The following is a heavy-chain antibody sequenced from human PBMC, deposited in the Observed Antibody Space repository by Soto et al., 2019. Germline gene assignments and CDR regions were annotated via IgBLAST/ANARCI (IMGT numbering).Heavy chain of an antibody. V-gene: IGHV3-15*01. CDR1: GFTFANAW. J-gene: IGHJ4*02. CDR2: VRSKADGGTT. CDR3: RRDWDYPVL. Sequence: GSLRLSCAASGFTFANAWMSWVRQAPGKGLEWVGRVRSKADGGTTDYAAPVKGRFTISRDDSENTLYLQMNSLKIDDTAVYYCRRDWDYPVLWGQGXLVTVYS. D-gene: IGHD1-7*01.